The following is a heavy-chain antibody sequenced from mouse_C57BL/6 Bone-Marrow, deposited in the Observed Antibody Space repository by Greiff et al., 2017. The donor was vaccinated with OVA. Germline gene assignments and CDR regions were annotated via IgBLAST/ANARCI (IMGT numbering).Heavy chain of an antibody. CDR2: ISSGSSTI. D-gene: IGHD2-5*01. CDR1: GFTFSDYG. V-gene: IGHV5-17*01. CDR3: ARRRGYSNFAY. Sequence: EVKLVESGGGLVKPGGSLKLSCAASGFTFSDYGMHWVRQAPEKGLEWVAYISSGSSTIYYADTVKGRFTISRDNAKNTLFLQMTSLRSEDTAMYYCARRRGYSNFAYWGQGTLVTVSA. J-gene: IGHJ3*01.